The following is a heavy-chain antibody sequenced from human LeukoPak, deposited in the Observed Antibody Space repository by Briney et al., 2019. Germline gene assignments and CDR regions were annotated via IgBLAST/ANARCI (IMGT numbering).Heavy chain of an antibody. D-gene: IGHD5-18*01. CDR2: ISSSSSTI. CDR3: ARRGVTNGYFGY. CDR1: GFTFSSYS. Sequence: GGSLRLSCTTSGFTFSSYSMNWVRQAPGKGLEWVSYISSSSSTIHYADSVKGRFTISRDNAKNSLYLQMNSLRAEDTAVYYCARRGVTNGYFGYWGQGTLVTVSS. J-gene: IGHJ4*02. V-gene: IGHV3-48*01.